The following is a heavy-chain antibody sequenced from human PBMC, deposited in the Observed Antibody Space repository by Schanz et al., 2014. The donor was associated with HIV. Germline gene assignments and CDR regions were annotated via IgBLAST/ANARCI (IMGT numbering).Heavy chain of an antibody. D-gene: IGHD3-3*01. CDR1: GGSFSGYF. CDR2: INHSGST. CDR3: AKLILFDNHDFWSGYPD. J-gene: IGHJ4*02. V-gene: IGHV4-34*01. Sequence: QVQLRQWGAGLLKPSETLSLTCAVYGGSFSGYFWAWIRQPPGKGLEWIGEINHSGSTNYNPSLKSRLPISVDPAKNHFSRELTSVTAADTAVYYCAKLILFDNHDFWSGYPDWGQGTLVTVSS.